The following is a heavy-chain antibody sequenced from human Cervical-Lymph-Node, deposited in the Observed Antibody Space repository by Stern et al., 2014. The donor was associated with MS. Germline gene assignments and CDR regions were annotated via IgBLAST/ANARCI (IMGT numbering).Heavy chain of an antibody. Sequence: VQLGQSGAEVKKPGESLKISCKTSGYKFTNHWIAWVRQVPGTVLGFMGIIYPVDSDTRYHPSFQGQVTISADKSINTAYLQWSSLKASDTAMYYCATHPVGPWGQGTLVTVSS. V-gene: IGHV5-51*01. CDR1: GYKFTNHW. J-gene: IGHJ5*02. CDR3: ATHPVGP. CDR2: IYPVDSDT.